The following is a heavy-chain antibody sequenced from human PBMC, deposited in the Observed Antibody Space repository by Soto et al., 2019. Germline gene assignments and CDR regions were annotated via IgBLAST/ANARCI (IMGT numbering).Heavy chain of an antibody. CDR2: IYHSGST. V-gene: IGHV4-4*02. CDR3: ASANRLAGGCAFDH. Sequence: QVQLQESGPGLVKPSGTLSLTCAVSGGSISSSNWWNWVRQPPGKGLEWIGEIYHSGSTNYNPSLKSRVTISVDKAKDQFSLKLSPVTAPDTAVDFCASANRLAGGCAFDHWGLGTLVTVSS. J-gene: IGHJ4*02. CDR1: GGSISSSNW. D-gene: IGHD3-10*01.